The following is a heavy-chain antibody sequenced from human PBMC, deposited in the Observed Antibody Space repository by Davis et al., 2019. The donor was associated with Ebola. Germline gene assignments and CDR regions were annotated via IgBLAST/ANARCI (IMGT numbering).Heavy chain of an antibody. CDR3: ASQITMVRGVNYYYGMDV. J-gene: IGHJ6*04. V-gene: IGHV3-30*03. CDR2: ISYDGSNK. Sequence: GESLKISCAASGFTFSSYGMHWVRQAPGKGLEWVAVISYDGSNKYYADSVKGRFTISRDNSKNTLYLQMNSLRAEDTAVYYCASQITMVRGVNYYYGMDVWGKGTTVTVSS. D-gene: IGHD3-10*01. CDR1: GFTFSSYG.